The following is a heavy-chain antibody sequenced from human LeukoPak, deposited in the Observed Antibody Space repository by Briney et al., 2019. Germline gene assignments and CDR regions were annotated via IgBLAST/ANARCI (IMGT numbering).Heavy chain of an antibody. J-gene: IGHJ6*03. V-gene: IGHV3-23*01. CDR1: GFTFSSYA. D-gene: IGHD1-7*01. CDR2: ISGSGGST. Sequence: GGSLRLSCAASGFTFSSYAMSWVRQAPGKGLEWVSAISGSGGSTYYADSVKGRFTISRDNSKNTLYLQMNSLRAEDTAVYYCAKRRGLELLYYYYMDVWGKGTTVTVSS. CDR3: AKRRGLELLYYYYMDV.